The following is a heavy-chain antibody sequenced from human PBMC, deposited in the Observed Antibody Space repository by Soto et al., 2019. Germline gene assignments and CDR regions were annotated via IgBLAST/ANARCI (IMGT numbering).Heavy chain of an antibody. D-gene: IGHD1-26*01. Sequence: SLRLSCAASGFTFSSYSMNWVRQAPGKGLEWVSYISSSSSTIYYADSVEGRFTISRDNAKNSLYLQMNSLRDEDTAVYYRARDPRPGIVGATYYYYGMDVWGQGTTVTVSS. J-gene: IGHJ6*02. CDR3: ARDPRPGIVGATYYYYGMDV. CDR2: ISSSSSTI. V-gene: IGHV3-48*02. CDR1: GFTFSSYS.